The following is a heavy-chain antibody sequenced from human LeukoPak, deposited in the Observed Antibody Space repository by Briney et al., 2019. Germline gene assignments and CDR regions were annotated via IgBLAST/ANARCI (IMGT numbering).Heavy chain of an antibody. Sequence: GASVKVSCKASGGTFSSYAISWVRQAPGQGLEWMGGIIPIFGTANYAQKFQGRVTITADESTSTAYMELSSLRSEDTAVYYCARGSAVAKIGDYYYYMDVWGKGTTVTVSS. CDR1: GGTFSSYA. J-gene: IGHJ6*03. CDR2: IIPIFGTA. CDR3: ARGSAVAKIGDYYYYMDV. V-gene: IGHV1-69*01. D-gene: IGHD5-24*01.